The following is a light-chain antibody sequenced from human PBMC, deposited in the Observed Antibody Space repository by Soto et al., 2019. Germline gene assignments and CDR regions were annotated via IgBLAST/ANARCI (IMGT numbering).Light chain of an antibody. CDR1: QSLVHSDGNTY. CDR2: KIS. Sequence: DIVMTQTPLSAPVTLGQPASISCRSSQSLVHSDGNTYLSWLHQRPGQPPRLLIYKISNRFSRVPDRFSGSGAGTDFTLKISRVEAQDVGVYYCMQATQSPLTFGGGTKVEIK. V-gene: IGKV2-24*01. CDR3: MQATQSPLT. J-gene: IGKJ4*01.